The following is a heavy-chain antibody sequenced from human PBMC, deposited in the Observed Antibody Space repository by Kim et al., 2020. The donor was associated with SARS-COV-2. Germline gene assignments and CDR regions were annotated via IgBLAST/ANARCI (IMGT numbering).Heavy chain of an antibody. CDR3: ARRYSGYDAAWFDP. D-gene: IGHD5-12*01. V-gene: IGHV7-4-1*02. Sequence: AQGFTGRFVFSLDTSVSTAYLQISSLKAEDTAVYYCARRYSGYDAAWFDPWGQGTLVTVSS. J-gene: IGHJ5*02.